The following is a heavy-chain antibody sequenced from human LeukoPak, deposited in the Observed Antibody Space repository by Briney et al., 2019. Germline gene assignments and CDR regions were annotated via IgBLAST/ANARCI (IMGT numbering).Heavy chain of an antibody. CDR3: AKDAQYNWNYWGGDY. J-gene: IGHJ4*02. CDR1: GYTFTSYG. V-gene: IGHV1-18*01. Sequence: GASVKVSCKASGYTFTSYGISWVRQAPGQGLEWMGWISAYNGNTNYAQKLQGRVTMTADTSTSTAYMELRSLRSDDTAVYYCAKDAQYNWNYWGGDYWGQGTLVTVSS. CDR2: ISAYNGNT. D-gene: IGHD1-7*01.